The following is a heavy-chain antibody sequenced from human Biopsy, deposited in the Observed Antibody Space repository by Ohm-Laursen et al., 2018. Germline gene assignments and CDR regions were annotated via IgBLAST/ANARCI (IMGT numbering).Heavy chain of an antibody. V-gene: IGHV4-59*01. D-gene: IGHD2/OR15-2a*01. Sequence: PSKTLSLTCTVSGGSISSGYWSWIRQTPGKGLEWIGYIYYSGSTNYNPSLKSRVTISVDTSKDQFSLRLNSVTAADTAVYYCARATNSTGWPYYYFYGMDVWGQGTTVTVSS. CDR3: ARATNSTGWPYYYFYGMDV. J-gene: IGHJ6*02. CDR1: GGSISSGY. CDR2: IYYSGST.